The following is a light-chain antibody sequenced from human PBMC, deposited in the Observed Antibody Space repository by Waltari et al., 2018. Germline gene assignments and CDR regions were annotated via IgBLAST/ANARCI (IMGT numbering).Light chain of an antibody. Sequence: QPALPQPASVSGSPGPSIPIPCTGTSSDIGGYNSVRVYQQHPGKAPNLKIYEVSNRPSGVSHRFSGSKSGSTASLTISGLQTEDEADYYCSSYTTSNTHVVFGGGTKLTVL. CDR3: SSYTTSNTHVV. CDR1: SSDIGGYNS. CDR2: EVS. V-gene: IGLV2-14*01. J-gene: IGLJ2*01.